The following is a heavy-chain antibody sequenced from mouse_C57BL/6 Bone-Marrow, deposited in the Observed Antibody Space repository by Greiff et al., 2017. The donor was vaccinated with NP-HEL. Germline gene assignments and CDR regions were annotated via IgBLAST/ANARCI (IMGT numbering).Heavy chain of an antibody. Sequence: VQRVESGAELARPGASVKLSCKASGYTFTSYGISWVKQRTGQGLEWIGEIYPRSGNTYYNEKFKGKATLTADKSSSTAYIVLRSLTSEDSAVYFWARDYGSSYGFAYWGQGTLVTVSA. J-gene: IGHJ3*01. CDR2: IYPRSGNT. V-gene: IGHV1-81*01. D-gene: IGHD1-1*01. CDR3: ARDYGSSYGFAY. CDR1: GYTFTSYG.